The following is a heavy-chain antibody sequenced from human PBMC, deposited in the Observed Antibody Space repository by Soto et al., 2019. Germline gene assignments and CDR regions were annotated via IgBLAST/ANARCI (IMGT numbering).Heavy chain of an antibody. CDR1: GYTFTSYG. Sequence: SCKASGYTFTSYGISWIRQPTGKGLEWIGRIYTSGSTNYNPSLKSRVTMSVDTSKNQFSLKLSSVTAADTAVYYCARGVMLTGYYNWFDPWGQGTLVTVSS. J-gene: IGHJ5*02. D-gene: IGHD3-9*01. CDR3: ARGVMLTGYYNWFDP. V-gene: IGHV4-4*07. CDR2: IYTSGST.